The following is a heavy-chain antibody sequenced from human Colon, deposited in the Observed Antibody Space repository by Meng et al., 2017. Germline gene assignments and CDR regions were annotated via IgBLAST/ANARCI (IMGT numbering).Heavy chain of an antibody. Sequence: SETLSLTCTVSGGSISLSNYYWGWIRQSPGKGLEWIGSIYYNGASYKNASLKSRVTISLDTMKNQFSLKLTSVTAADTAMYYCAREGVNYFFDGSGYSPGAFDSWGQGTMVTVSS. J-gene: IGHJ3*02. CDR2: IYYNGAS. CDR3: AREGVNYFFDGSGYSPGAFDS. CDR1: GGSISLSNYY. D-gene: IGHD3-22*01. V-gene: IGHV4-39*07.